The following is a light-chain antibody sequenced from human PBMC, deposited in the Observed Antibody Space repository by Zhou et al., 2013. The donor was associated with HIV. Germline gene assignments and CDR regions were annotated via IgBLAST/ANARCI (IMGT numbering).Light chain of an antibody. CDR2: WGS. CDR3: MQALQTPWT. V-gene: IGKV2-28*01. CDR1: QSLLESNGIQY. Sequence: DIVMTQSPLSLPVTPGEPASISCRSSQSLLESNGIQYLDWYLQKPGQSPQLLIYWGSNRASGVPDRFSGSGSGTDFTLKISRVEAEDVGVYYCMQALQTPWTFGPGDRSWRSN. J-gene: IGKJ2*02.